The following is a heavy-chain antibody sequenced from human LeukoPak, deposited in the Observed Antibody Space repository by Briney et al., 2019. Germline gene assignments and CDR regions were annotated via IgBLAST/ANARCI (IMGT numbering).Heavy chain of an antibody. Sequence: GGSLRLSCAASGFTFSSYWMSWVRQAPGKGLEWVANIKQDGSEKYYVDSVKGRFTISRDNAKNSLYLQMNSLRAEDTAVYYCARDGPAAAGTNYYYGLTSGAKGPRSPSP. CDR2: IKQDGSEK. V-gene: IGHV3-7*03. J-gene: IGHJ6*02. CDR1: GFTFSSYW. CDR3: ARDGPAAAGTNYYYGLTS. D-gene: IGHD6-13*01.